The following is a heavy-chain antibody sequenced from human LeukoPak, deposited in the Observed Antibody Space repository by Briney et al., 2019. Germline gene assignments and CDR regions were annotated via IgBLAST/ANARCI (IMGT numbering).Heavy chain of an antibody. D-gene: IGHD6-13*01. V-gene: IGHV3-30*18. CDR2: ISYDGSNK. CDR1: GFTFSSYG. CDR3: AKDKGPAAGPFDY. Sequence: GGSLRLSCAASGFTFSSYGMHWVRQAPGKGLERVAVISYDGSNKYYADSVKGRFTISRDNSKNTLYLQMNSLRAEDTAVYYCAKDKGPAAGPFDYWGQGTLVTVSS. J-gene: IGHJ4*02.